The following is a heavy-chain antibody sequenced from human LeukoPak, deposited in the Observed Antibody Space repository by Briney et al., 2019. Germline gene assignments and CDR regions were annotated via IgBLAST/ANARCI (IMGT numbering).Heavy chain of an antibody. CDR3: ARGDSSWCDY. D-gene: IGHD6-13*01. CDR2: ITAYNNNT. V-gene: IGHV1-18*01. Sequence: ASVKVSCKASGYSFTSYGLSWVRQAPGQGLEWMGWITAYNNNTNYAQKFQGRVTVTTDTSTSTAYMELRSLRSDDTAVYYCARGDSSWCDYWGQGILVTVSS. J-gene: IGHJ4*02. CDR1: GYSFTSYG.